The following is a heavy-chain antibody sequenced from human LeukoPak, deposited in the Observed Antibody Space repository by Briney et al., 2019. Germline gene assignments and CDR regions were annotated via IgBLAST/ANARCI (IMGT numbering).Heavy chain of an antibody. CDR2: LHPGPGAT. D-gene: IGHD6-13*01. Sequence: GASVMVSCKASGYTFTSYYMHWVGQAPGQGREWMGILHPGPGATSYPQKFQGRVTMTRDTSTSTLYMELSSLTSEDTAVYYCARDRLAASWYAFDYWGQGTLVTVSS. J-gene: IGHJ4*02. CDR1: GYTFTSYY. CDR3: ARDRLAASWYAFDY. V-gene: IGHV1-46*01.